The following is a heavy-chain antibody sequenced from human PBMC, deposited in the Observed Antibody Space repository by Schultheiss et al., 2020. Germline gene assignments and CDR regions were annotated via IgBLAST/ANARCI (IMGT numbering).Heavy chain of an antibody. CDR3: VRDASGTYAGDYFDF. D-gene: IGHD3-10*01. V-gene: IGHV1-2*02. CDR1: GYTFTGYY. J-gene: IGHJ4*02. CDR2: INPNSGGT. Sequence: ASVKVSCKASGYTFTGYYMHWVRQAPGQGLEWMGWINPNSGGTNYAQKFQGRVTMTRDTSISTAYMELSRLRSDDTAVYYCVRDASGTYAGDYFDFWGQGTLVTVAS.